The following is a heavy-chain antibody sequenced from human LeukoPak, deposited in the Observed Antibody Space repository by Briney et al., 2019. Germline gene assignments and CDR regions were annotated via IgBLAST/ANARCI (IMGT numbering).Heavy chain of an antibody. CDR2: INHSGST. CDR3: ARAGRESLAAMRHWFDP. D-gene: IGHD2-2*01. J-gene: IGHJ5*02. CDR1: GFTFSTYS. Sequence: GSLRLSCVASGFTFSTYSMNWIRQPPGKGLEWIGEINHSGSTNYNPSLKSRVTISVDTSKNQFSLKLSSVTAADTAVYYCARAGRESLAAMRHWFDPWGQGTLVTVSS. V-gene: IGHV4-34*01.